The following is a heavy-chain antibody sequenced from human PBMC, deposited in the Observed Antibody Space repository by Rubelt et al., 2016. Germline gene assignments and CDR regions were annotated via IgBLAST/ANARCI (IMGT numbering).Heavy chain of an antibody. CDR3: ARDPCSGGSCYDEGFGFDY. CDR2: ISAYNGNT. V-gene: IGHV1-18*01. Sequence: QVQLVQSGAEVKKPGASVKVSCKASGYTFTSYGISWVRQAPGQGLEWMGWISAYNGNTNYAQKLQGRVTMTTDTATSTAYMERRSLRSDETAGYYCARDPCSGGSCYDEGFGFDYWGQGTLVTVSS. CDR1: GYTFTSYG. D-gene: IGHD2-15*01. J-gene: IGHJ4*02.